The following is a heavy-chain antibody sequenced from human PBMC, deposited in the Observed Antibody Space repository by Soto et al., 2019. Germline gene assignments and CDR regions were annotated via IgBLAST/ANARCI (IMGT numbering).Heavy chain of an antibody. D-gene: IGHD6-6*01. CDR2: IWYDGSNK. J-gene: IGHJ4*02. CDR1: GFTFSSYG. CDR3: ASGRMWGSSSGFFDY. Sequence: GGSLRLSCAASGFTFSSYGMHWVRQAPGKGLEWVAVIWYDGSNKYYVDSVKGRFTISRDNSKNTLYLQMNSLRAEDTAVYYCASGRMWGSSSGFFDYWGQGTLVTVSS. V-gene: IGHV3-33*01.